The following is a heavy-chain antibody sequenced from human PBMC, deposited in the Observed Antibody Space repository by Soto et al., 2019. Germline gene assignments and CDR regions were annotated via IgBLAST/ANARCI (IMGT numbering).Heavy chain of an antibody. D-gene: IGHD2-2*02. CDR2: IIPIFGTA. CDR3: ARDPRRGYCSSTSCYTQPAYYYYGMDV. Sequence: GASVKVSCKASGGTFSSYAISWVRQAPGQGLEWMGGIIPIFGTANYAQKFQGRVTITADKSTSTAYMELSSLRSEDTAVYYCARDPRRGYCSSTSCYTQPAYYYYGMDVWGQGTTVTVS. CDR1: GGTFSSYA. V-gene: IGHV1-69*06. J-gene: IGHJ6*02.